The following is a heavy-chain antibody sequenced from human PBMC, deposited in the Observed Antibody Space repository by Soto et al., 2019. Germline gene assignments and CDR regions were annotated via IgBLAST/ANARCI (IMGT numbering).Heavy chain of an antibody. CDR1: GGSISSGDYY. J-gene: IGHJ4*02. Sequence: SETPSLTCIVSGGSISSGDYYWSWIRQPPGKDLEWVGYIDYSGSTYYNPSLRSRLTISVDTSKNQFSLKLSSVTAADTAVYYCARGGRTIFGRYFDYWGQGTLVTVSS. D-gene: IGHD3-3*01. CDR2: IDYSGST. CDR3: ARGGRTIFGRYFDY. V-gene: IGHV4-30-4*08.